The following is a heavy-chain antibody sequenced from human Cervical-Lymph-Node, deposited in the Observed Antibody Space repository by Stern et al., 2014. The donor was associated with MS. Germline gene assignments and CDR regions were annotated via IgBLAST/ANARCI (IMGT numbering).Heavy chain of an antibody. D-gene: IGHD2-15*01. CDR2: IIHMVGLA. CDR3: ARGVVSNRAAATLHNLFDP. J-gene: IGHJ5*02. V-gene: IGHV1-69*09. Sequence: QLVESGAEVKKPGSSLKVSCKTSGGTFSSSYAITWMRPAPGQGLEWVGRIIHMVGLANSAQKYQERVIFTGDKSTSTSYMELRILTSEDTAVYYCARGVVSNRAAATLHNLFDPWGQGTLVTVSS. CDR1: GGTFSSSYA.